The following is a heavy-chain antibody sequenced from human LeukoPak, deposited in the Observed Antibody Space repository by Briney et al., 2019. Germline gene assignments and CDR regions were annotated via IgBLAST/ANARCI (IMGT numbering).Heavy chain of an antibody. V-gene: IGHV1-2*02. D-gene: IGHD1-26*01. CDR3: ARGIGIVGAHLQDY. Sequence: GASVKVSCKASGYTFTGYYMHWVRQAPGQGLEWMGWINPNSGGTNYAQKFQGRVTMTRDTSISTAYMELSRLRSDDTAVYYCARGIGIVGAHLQDYWGQGTLVTVSS. CDR2: INPNSGGT. J-gene: IGHJ4*02. CDR1: GYTFTGYY.